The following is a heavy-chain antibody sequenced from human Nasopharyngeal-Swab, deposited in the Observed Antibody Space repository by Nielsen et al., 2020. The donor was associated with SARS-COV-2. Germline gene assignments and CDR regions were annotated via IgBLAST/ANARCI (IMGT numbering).Heavy chain of an antibody. CDR1: GFTFSSYG. D-gene: IGHD6-19*01. J-gene: IGHJ4*03. Sequence: GGSLRLSCAASGFTFSSYGMHWVRQAPGKGLEWVAVISYDGSNKYYADSVKGRFTISRDNSKNTLYLQMNSLRAEDTAVYYCAKEGRLAVADGEGFDYWSQGTTVTVSS. CDR3: AKEGRLAVADGEGFDY. CDR2: ISYDGSNK. V-gene: IGHV3-30*18.